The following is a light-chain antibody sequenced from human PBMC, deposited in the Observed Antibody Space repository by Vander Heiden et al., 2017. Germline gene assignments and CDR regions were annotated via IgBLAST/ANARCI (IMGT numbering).Light chain of an antibody. V-gene: IGKV1-5*03. CDR1: QSISSW. CDR2: KAS. CDR3: QQYNSYPYT. J-gene: IGKJ2*01. Sequence: DIQITHSPSTLSASVGDRVTITCRASQSISSWLAWYQQKPGKAPKLLIYKASSLESGVPSRFSGSGSGTEFTLTISSLQPDDFATYYGQQYNSYPYTFGQGTKLEIK.